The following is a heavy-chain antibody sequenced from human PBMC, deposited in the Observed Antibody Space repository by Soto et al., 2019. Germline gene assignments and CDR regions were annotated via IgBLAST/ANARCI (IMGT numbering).Heavy chain of an antibody. J-gene: IGHJ6*02. V-gene: IGHV1-69*01. CDR2: IIPIFGTA. D-gene: IGHD3-22*01. CDR1: GVTFSSYA. Sequence: QVQLVQSGAEVKKPGSSVKVSCKASGVTFSSYAISWVRQAPGQGLEWMGGIIPIFGTANYAQKFQGRVTITADESTSTAYMELSSLRSEDMAVYYCASGTYYYDSSGHAIAGYYYYGMDVWGQGPTVPVSS. CDR3: ASGTYYYDSSGHAIAGYYYYGMDV.